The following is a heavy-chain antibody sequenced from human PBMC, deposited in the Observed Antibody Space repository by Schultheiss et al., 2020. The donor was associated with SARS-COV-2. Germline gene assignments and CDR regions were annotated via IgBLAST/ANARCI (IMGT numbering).Heavy chain of an antibody. CDR1: GGTFSSYA. Sequence: SVKVSCKASGGTFSSYAISWVRQAPGQGLEWMGGIIPIFGTANYAQKFQGRVTITADESTSTAYMELSSLRSDDTAVYYCARWFYYVSSGYRQHFDLWGRGTLVTVSS. J-gene: IGHJ2*01. D-gene: IGHD3-22*01. V-gene: IGHV1-69*13. CDR3: ARWFYYVSSGYRQHFDL. CDR2: IIPIFGTA.